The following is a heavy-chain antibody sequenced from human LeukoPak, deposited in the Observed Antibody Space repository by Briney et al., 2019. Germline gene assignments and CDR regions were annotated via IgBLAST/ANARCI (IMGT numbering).Heavy chain of an antibody. J-gene: IGHJ4*02. V-gene: IGHV3-23*01. CDR2: ISGSGGST. CDR1: GFTVSSIY. D-gene: IGHD5-12*01. Sequence: GGSLRLSCAVSGFTVSSIYMTWVRQAPGKGLEWVSAISGSGGSTYYADSVKGRFTISRDNSKNTLYLQMNSLRAEDTAVYYCAKDQSGSFDYWGQGTLVTVSS. CDR3: AKDQSGSFDY.